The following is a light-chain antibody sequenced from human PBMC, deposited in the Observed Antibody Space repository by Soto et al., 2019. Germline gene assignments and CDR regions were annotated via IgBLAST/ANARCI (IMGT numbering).Light chain of an antibody. CDR2: AAS. CDR1: QGISNY. J-gene: IGKJ4*01. Sequence: DIQMTQSPSSLSASVGDRVTITCRASQGISNYLAWFQQKPGKVPKLLIYAASTFQSGVRARFNGSGSGTDYTLTISSLQPDDVATYYYQKYNSAPFTFGGGTKVEIK. V-gene: IGKV1-27*01. CDR3: QKYNSAPFT.